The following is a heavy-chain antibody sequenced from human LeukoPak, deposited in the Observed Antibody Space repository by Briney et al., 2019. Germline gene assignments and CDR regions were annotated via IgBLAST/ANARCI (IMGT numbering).Heavy chain of an antibody. CDR1: GGSISSSSYY. CDR3: ARPSSGWYFVY. J-gene: IGHJ4*02. D-gene: IGHD6-19*01. Sequence: SETLSLTCTVSGGSISSSSYYWGWIRQPPGKGLEWIGSIYYSGSTYYNPSLKSRVTISVDTSKNQFSLKLSSVTAADTAVYYCARPSSGWYFVYWGQGTLVTVSS. V-gene: IGHV4-39*01. CDR2: IYYSGST.